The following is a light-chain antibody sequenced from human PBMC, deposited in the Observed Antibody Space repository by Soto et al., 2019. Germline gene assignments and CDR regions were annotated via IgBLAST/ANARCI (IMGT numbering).Light chain of an antibody. Sequence: DIQMPQSPSTLSASVGDRVTITCRASQNISNWLAWYQQRPGRAPNLLIHDASTLESWVPSRFSGSGSLTEFTRPISSLQPDDFATYYCQQYYTLYTFGQGTNLEIK. CDR3: QQYYTLYT. J-gene: IGKJ2*01. V-gene: IGKV1-5*01. CDR1: QNISNW. CDR2: DAS.